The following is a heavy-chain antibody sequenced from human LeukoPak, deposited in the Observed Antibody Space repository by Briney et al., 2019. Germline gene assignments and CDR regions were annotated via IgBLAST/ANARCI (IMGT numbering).Heavy chain of an antibody. D-gene: IGHD3-10*01. CDR2: IRGSGGST. CDR3: AKVMVRGVITNWFDP. V-gene: IGHV3-23*01. Sequence: GGSLRLSCAASGFTFSSYAMSWVRQAPGKGLEWVSAIRGSGGSTYYADSVKGRFTISRDNSKNTLYLQMNSLRAEDTAVYYCAKVMVRGVITNWFDPWGQGTLVTVSS. CDR1: GFTFSSYA. J-gene: IGHJ5*02.